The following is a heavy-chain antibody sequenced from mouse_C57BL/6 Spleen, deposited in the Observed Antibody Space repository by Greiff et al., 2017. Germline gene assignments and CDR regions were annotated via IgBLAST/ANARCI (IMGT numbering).Heavy chain of an antibody. CDR1: GYAFSSSW. V-gene: IGHV1-82*01. D-gene: IGHD2-3*01. CDR2: IYPGDGDT. CDR3: ARRYDGCYRYFDV. Sequence: VNVVESGPELVKPGASVKISCKASGYAFSSSWMNWVKQRPGKGLEWIGRIYPGDGDTNYNGKFKGKATLTADKSSSTAYMQLSSLTSEDSAVYICARRYDGCYRYFDVWGTGATGPVSS. J-gene: IGHJ1*03.